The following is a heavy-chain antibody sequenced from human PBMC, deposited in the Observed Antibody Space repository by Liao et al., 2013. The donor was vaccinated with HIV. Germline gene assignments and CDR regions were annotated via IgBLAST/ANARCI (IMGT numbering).Heavy chain of an antibody. Sequence: QVQLQQWGAGLLKPSETLSLTCAVYGGSFSGYYWSWIRQPPGKGLEWIGEINHSGSTNYNPSLKSRVTISVDTSKNQFSLKLNSVTAADTAVYYCARSMLLRPNWFDPWGQGTLVTVSS. CDR2: INHSGST. CDR1: GGSFSGYY. CDR3: ARSMLLRPNWFDP. V-gene: IGHV4-34*01. J-gene: IGHJ5*02. D-gene: IGHD2-15*01.